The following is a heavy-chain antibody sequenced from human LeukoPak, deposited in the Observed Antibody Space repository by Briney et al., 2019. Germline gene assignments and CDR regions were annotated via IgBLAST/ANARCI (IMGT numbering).Heavy chain of an antibody. J-gene: IGHJ3*02. CDR3: ARRVVVVTANDKSDAFDM. CDR2: IYYTGST. D-gene: IGHD2-15*01. CDR1: GGSISTYY. Sequence: SETLSLTCTVSGGSISTYYWNWIRQPPGEGLEWIGYIYYTGSTKSNPSLKSRVTISLDTSKNQFSLNLSSVTAAGTAVYYCARRVVVVTANDKSDAFDMWGQGTVVTVSS. V-gene: IGHV4-59*01.